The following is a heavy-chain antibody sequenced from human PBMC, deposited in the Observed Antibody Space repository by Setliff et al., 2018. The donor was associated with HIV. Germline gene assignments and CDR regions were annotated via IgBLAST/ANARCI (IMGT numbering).Heavy chain of an antibody. CDR2: ISAYNGNT. D-gene: IGHD3-22*01. V-gene: IGHV1-18*01. Sequence: ASVKVSCKASGYTFTSYGISWVRQAPGQGLEWMGWISAYNGNTNYAQKLQGRVTMTTDTSTSTAYMELRSLRSDETAVYYCARDDPLYYDSSGYYYVVAFDIWGQGTMVTVSS. J-gene: IGHJ3*02. CDR3: ARDDPLYYDSSGYYYVVAFDI. CDR1: GYTFTSYG.